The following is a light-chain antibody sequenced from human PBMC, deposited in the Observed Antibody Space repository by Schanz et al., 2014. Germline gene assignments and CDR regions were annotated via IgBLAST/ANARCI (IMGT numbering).Light chain of an antibody. Sequence: QSVLTQPPSASGTPGQRVTISCSGGSSNIATNYVYWYQHLPGSAPKLLIYDNSRRPSGVPDRFSGSKSGTSGTLAITGLQAEDEADYYCSAYTSSSTLVFGGGTKLTVL. CDR2: DNS. CDR3: SAYTSSSTLV. CDR1: SSNIATNY. J-gene: IGLJ2*01. V-gene: IGLV1-47*02.